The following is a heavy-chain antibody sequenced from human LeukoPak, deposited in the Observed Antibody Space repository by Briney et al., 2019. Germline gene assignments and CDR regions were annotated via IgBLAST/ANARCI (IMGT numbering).Heavy chain of an antibody. Sequence: ASVKVSCKASGYTFTGYYMHWVRQAPGQGLEWMVWINPNSGGTNYAQRFQGRVTMTRDTSISTAYMELSRLRSDDTAVYYCATDRGYSYGLSGSGDYWGQGTLVTVSS. D-gene: IGHD5-18*01. V-gene: IGHV1-2*02. J-gene: IGHJ4*02. CDR1: GYTFTGYY. CDR2: INPNSGGT. CDR3: ATDRGYSYGLSGSGDY.